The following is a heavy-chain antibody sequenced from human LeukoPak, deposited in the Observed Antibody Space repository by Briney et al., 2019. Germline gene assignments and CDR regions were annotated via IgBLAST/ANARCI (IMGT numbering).Heavy chain of an antibody. Sequence: SETLSLTCAVSGGFISSGVYYWSWIRQPPGKGLEWIGYIYYSGSTNYNPSLKSRVTISVDTSKNQFSLKLSSVTAADTAVYYCARVDSSNWYEYRGYFDYWGQGTLVTVSS. D-gene: IGHD6-13*01. J-gene: IGHJ4*02. CDR1: GGFISSGVYY. CDR2: IYYSGST. CDR3: ARVDSSNWYEYRGYFDY. V-gene: IGHV4-61*08.